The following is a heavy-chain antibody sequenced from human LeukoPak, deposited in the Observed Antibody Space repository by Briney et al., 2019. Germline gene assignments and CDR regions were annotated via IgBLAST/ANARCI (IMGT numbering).Heavy chain of an antibody. CDR3: ARDESFNFWSGYYTVRYYYGMDV. D-gene: IGHD3-3*01. CDR2: ISYDGSNK. V-gene: IGHV3-30*04. Sequence: GRSLRLSCAASGFTFSSYAMHWVRQAPGKGLEWVAVISYDGSNKYYADSVKGRFTISRDNSKNTLYLQMNSLRAEDTAVYYCARDESFNFWSGYYTVRYYYGMDVWGQGTMVTVSS. J-gene: IGHJ6*02. CDR1: GFTFSSYA.